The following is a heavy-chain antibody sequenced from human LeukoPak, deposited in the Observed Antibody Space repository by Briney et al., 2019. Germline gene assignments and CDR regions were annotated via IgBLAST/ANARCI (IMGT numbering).Heavy chain of an antibody. CDR2: ISHDGSNK. Sequence: PGGSLRLSCAASGFIFSSYGMHWVRQAPGKGLAWVAVISHDGSNKYYADSAKGRFTISRDNSKNTLYLQMNSLRAEDTAVYYCAKVIEAVVVPAALYYYYGMDVWGKGTTVTVSS. V-gene: IGHV3-30*18. CDR3: AKVIEAVVVPAALYYYYGMDV. CDR1: GFIFSSYG. J-gene: IGHJ6*04. D-gene: IGHD2-2*01.